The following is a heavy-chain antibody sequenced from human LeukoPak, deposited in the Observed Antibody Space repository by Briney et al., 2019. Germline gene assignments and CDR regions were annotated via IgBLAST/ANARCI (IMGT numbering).Heavy chain of an antibody. V-gene: IGHV3-74*01. Sequence: GGSLRLSCAASGFTFSSYWMHWVRQAPGKGLVWVSRINADGSNTTYADSVKGRFTISRDNAKNTLYLQMNSLRADDTAVYYCARWAVGAFDIWGQGTMVTVSS. CDR3: ARWAVGAFDI. CDR2: INADGSNT. D-gene: IGHD3-16*01. J-gene: IGHJ3*02. CDR1: GFTFSSYW.